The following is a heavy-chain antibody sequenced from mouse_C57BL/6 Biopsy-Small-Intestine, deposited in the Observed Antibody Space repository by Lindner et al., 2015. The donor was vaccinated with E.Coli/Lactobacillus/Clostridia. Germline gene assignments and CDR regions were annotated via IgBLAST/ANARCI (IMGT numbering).Heavy chain of an antibody. CDR2: INPSSGYT. D-gene: IGHD3-3*01. V-gene: IGHV1-4*01. CDR3: APRAWFAY. Sequence: VQLQESGAELARPGASVKMSCKASGYTFTDYMMHWIKQRPGQGLEWIGFINPSSGYTKYNQKFKDKATLTADKSSSTAYMQLSSLTSEDSAVYYCAPRAWFAYWGQGTLVTVPA. J-gene: IGHJ3*01. CDR1: GYTFTDYM.